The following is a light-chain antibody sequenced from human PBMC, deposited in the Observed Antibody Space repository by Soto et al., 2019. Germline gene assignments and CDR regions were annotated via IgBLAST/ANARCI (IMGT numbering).Light chain of an antibody. CDR2: GAS. CDR1: QSVSSSY. J-gene: IGKJ3*01. CDR3: QQYGSSPL. V-gene: IGKV3-20*01. Sequence: EIVLTQSPGTLSLSPGERATLSCRASQSVSSSYLAWYQQKPGQAPRLLIYGASSRATGIPDRFSGSGSGTDFTLTISRLEPEAFAVYYCQQYGSSPLFGPGTKVDIK.